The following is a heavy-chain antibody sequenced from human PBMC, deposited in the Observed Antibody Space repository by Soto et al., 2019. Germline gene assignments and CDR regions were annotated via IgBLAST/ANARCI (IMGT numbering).Heavy chain of an antibody. Sequence: QVQLQESGPALVKPSQTLSLTCTVSVGSLSSGGSSWSWIRQPPGKGLEWIGYIYYSGSTYYNPSLKSRVTTSVDTSKNQFSLKLSSVTAADTAVYYCARVGGINWFDPWGQGTLVTVSS. CDR1: VGSLSSGGSS. D-gene: IGHD1-20*01. J-gene: IGHJ5*02. CDR2: IYYSGST. V-gene: IGHV4-31*03. CDR3: ARVGGINWFDP.